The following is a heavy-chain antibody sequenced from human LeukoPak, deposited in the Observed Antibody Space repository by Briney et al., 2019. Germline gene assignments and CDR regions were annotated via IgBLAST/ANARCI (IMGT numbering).Heavy chain of an antibody. D-gene: IGHD6-13*01. Sequence: GSLRLSCAASGFTFDYYAMHWVRQAPGKGLEWVSLISGDGGSTYYTDSVKGRFTISRDNSKNSLYLQMNSLRTEDTALYYCAQDKGGSSWYYLDSWGQETLVTVSS. CDR1: GFTFDYYA. CDR3: AQDKGGSSWYYLDS. V-gene: IGHV3-43*02. J-gene: IGHJ4*02. CDR2: ISGDGGST.